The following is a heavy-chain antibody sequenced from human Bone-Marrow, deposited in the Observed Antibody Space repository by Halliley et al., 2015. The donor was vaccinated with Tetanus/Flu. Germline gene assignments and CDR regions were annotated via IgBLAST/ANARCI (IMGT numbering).Heavy chain of an antibody. CDR3: AKAPREGQTFDF. Sequence: WVAIISSDGFNNYYADSVKGRFTISRDNSRNTLYLQMNSLGTEDTAVYFCAKAPREGQTFDFWGQGTLVTVSS. CDR2: ISSDGFNN. V-gene: IGHV3-30*18. J-gene: IGHJ4*02. D-gene: IGHD1-26*01.